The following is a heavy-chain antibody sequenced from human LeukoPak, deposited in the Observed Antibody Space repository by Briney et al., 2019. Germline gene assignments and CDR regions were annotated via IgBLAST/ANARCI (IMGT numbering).Heavy chain of an antibody. CDR3: ARRIAAADYNWFDP. Sequence: SETLSLTCTVSGGSISSYYCSWIRQPPGKGLEWIGYIYYSGSTNYNPSLKSRVTISVDTSKNQFSLKLSSVTAADTAVYYCARRIAAADYNWFDPWGQGTLVTVSS. V-gene: IGHV4-59*08. D-gene: IGHD6-13*01. CDR2: IYYSGST. CDR1: GGSISSYY. J-gene: IGHJ5*02.